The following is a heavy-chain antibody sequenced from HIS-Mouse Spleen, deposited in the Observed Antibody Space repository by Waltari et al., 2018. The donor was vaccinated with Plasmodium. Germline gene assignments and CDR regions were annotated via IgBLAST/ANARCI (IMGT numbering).Heavy chain of an antibody. Sequence: QVQLQESGPGLVKPSETLSLTCTVSGYSISSGYYWGWIRQPPGKGLEWIGSIYHSGRTYSTPSLKSRVTISVDTSKNQFSRKLSSVTAADTAVYYCARAESSIAARHYYYYGMDVWGQGTTVTVSS. V-gene: IGHV4-38-2*02. CDR1: GYSISSGYY. D-gene: IGHD6-6*01. CDR2: IYHSGRT. J-gene: IGHJ6*02. CDR3: ARAESSIAARHYYYYGMDV.